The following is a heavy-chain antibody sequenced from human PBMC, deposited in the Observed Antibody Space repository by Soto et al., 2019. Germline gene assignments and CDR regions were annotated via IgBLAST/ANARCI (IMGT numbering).Heavy chain of an antibody. CDR1: GFTFSNYW. J-gene: IGHJ4*02. D-gene: IGHD1-1*01. Sequence: GSLRLSCAASGFTFSNYWMSWVRQAPGKGLEWVANINQDVTEKNFLDSVMGRFTISRDNAKSSLLLQMNSLRVEDTAVYYCAKAAQTSSNEIWGQGTLVTVSS. V-gene: IGHV3-7*03. CDR3: AKAAQTSSNEI. CDR2: INQDVTEK.